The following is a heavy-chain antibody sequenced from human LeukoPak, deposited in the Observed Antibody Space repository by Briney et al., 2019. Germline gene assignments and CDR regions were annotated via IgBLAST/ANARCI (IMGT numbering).Heavy chain of an antibody. CDR2: IYSGGST. Sequence: GGSLRLSCAASGFTVSSNYMSWVRQPPGKGLEWVSVIYSGGSTYYADSVKGRFTISRDNSKITLYIQMNSLRAEDTAVYYCAGASRGDSTYYGMDVWGQGTTVTVSS. CDR3: AGASRGDSTYYGMDV. J-gene: IGHJ6*02. D-gene: IGHD4-17*01. CDR1: GFTVSSNY. V-gene: IGHV3-66*01.